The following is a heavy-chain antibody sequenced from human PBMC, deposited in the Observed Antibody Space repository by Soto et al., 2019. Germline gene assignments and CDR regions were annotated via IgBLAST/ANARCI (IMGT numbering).Heavy chain of an antibody. CDR2: IYYSGST. D-gene: IGHD3-3*01. CDR3: ARSETYYDFWSGYTTPIYFDY. J-gene: IGHJ4*02. CDR1: GGSISSYY. V-gene: IGHV4-59*01. Sequence: SETLSLTCTVSGGSISSYYWSWIRQPPGKGLEWIGYIYYSGSTNYNPSLKSRVTISVDTSKNQFSLKLSSVTAADTAVYYCARSETYYDFWSGYTTPIYFDYWGQGTLVTVSS.